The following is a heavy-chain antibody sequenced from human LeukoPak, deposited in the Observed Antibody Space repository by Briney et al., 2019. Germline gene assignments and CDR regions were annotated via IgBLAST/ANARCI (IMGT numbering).Heavy chain of an antibody. Sequence: PGGSLRLSCAASGFTFSSYSMNWDRQRPGKGLEWVSYISSSGSTIYYVDSVKGRFTISRDNAKNSLYLQMNSLRVEDTAVYYCARYGYSSNWYNWGQGTLVTVSS. V-gene: IGHV3-48*04. D-gene: IGHD6-13*01. CDR3: ARYGYSSNWYN. CDR2: ISSSGSTI. CDR1: GFTFSSYS. J-gene: IGHJ4*02.